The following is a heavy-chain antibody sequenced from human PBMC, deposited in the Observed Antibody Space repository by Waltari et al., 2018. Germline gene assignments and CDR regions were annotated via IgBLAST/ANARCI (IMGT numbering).Heavy chain of an antibody. CDR1: GLTVNSHV. CDR2: IGRNGEST. D-gene: IGHD3-10*01. Sequence: EVQLLESGGGLVRPGGSLRLSFAVPGLTVNSHVMSWVRQPPGKGLEWVSGIGRNGESTYYADSVKGRFTVSRDNSKNTLFLQMNSLRAEDTALYYCAGSRANFGWDYFDYWGQGALVTVSS. CDR3: AGSRANFGWDYFDY. V-gene: IGHV3-23*01. J-gene: IGHJ4*02.